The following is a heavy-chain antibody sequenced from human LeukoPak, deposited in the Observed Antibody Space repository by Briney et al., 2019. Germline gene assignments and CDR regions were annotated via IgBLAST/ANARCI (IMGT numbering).Heavy chain of an antibody. D-gene: IGHD1-26*01. Sequence: KPSETLSLTCTVSGAPITTHYWSWIRQPPGKGLEYIGQIHSSGSANYNPSLKSRVAMSLDASKNQFSLTVSSVTAADTAIYYCARDILDVGATHYFDYWGQGSLLTVSS. CDR3: ARDILDVGATHYFDY. V-gene: IGHV4-59*11. J-gene: IGHJ4*02. CDR2: IHSSGSA. CDR1: GAPITTHY.